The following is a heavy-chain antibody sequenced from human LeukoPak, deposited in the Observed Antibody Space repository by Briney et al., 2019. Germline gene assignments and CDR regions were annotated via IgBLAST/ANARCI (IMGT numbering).Heavy chain of an antibody. J-gene: IGHJ3*02. CDR1: GGSISSYY. V-gene: IGHV4-59*01. CDR3: ARSGTTSDI. CDR2: IYYSGST. D-gene: IGHD1-1*01. Sequence: SETLSLTCTVSGGSISSYYWSWIRQPPGKGLEWIGHIYYSGSTNYNPSLKSRVTISVDTSKNQFSLKLSSVTAADTAVYYCARSGTTSDIWGQGTMVTVSS.